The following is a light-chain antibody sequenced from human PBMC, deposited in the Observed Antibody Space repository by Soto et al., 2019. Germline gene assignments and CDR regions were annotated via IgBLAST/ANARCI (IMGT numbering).Light chain of an antibody. J-gene: IGKJ5*01. Sequence: EIVLTQSPATLALSAGDRATLPPMASQSVSIYLAWYQQRPGQAPRLXXXDASNRATGIPARFSGIGSGTEFSLTISSLETEDFAFYYCQQRSNWPTITFGQGTRLEIK. CDR1: QSVSIY. V-gene: IGKV3-11*01. CDR3: QQRSNWPTIT. CDR2: DAS.